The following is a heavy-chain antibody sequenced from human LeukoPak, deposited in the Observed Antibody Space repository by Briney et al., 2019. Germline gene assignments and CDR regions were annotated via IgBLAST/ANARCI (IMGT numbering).Heavy chain of an antibody. CDR3: ARDHTVAGIVSDY. CDR1: GFTFSNYW. V-gene: IGHV3-7*01. J-gene: IGHJ4*02. Sequence: AGGSLRLSCAASGFTFSNYWMNWVRQAPGKGLEWVANIKQDGSEKYYVDSVKGRFTISRDNAENSLYLQMNSLRAEDTAVYYCARDHTVAGIVSDYWGQGTLVTVSS. D-gene: IGHD6-19*01. CDR2: IKQDGSEK.